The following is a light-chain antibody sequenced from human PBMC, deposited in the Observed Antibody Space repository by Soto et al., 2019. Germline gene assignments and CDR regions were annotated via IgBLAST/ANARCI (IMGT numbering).Light chain of an antibody. CDR1: QSVTRSF. CDR2: GAS. CDR3: HQYGSSPQA. J-gene: IGKJ3*01. Sequence: TQSPGTLSLSPGERVTLSCRASQSVTRSFLAWYQQKPGQAPRLLIYGASSRATGIPDRFSGSGSGTDFNLTISRLEPEDFAVYYCHQYGSSPQAFGPGTKVDIK. V-gene: IGKV3-20*01.